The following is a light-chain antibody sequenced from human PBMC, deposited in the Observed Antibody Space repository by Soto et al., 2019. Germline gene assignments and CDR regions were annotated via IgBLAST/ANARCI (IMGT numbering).Light chain of an antibody. V-gene: IGKV3-15*01. CDR3: QQYNDWPPQLT. CDR1: QSVSSN. J-gene: IGKJ4*01. Sequence: ETVMTQSPATLSVSPGERATLSCRASQSVSSNLAWYQQKLGQAPRLLIYGASTRATDIPARFSGSGSGTEFTLTIRSMQPEDFAVYYCQQYNDWPPQLTFGGGTKVEIK. CDR2: GAS.